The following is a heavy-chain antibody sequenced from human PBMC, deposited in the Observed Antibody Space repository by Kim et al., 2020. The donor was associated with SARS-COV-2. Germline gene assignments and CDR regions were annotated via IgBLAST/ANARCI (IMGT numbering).Heavy chain of an antibody. J-gene: IGHJ4*02. CDR1: GFTFSNDA. Sequence: GGSLRLSCAVPGFTFSNDAMSWVRQAPGKGLEWVSAISGNGFDTYYADSVKGRFTISRDNSKNILYLQMNSLRAEDTAVYYCANPTPGYCSSSSCHAYDCWGQGTLVTVSA. CDR3: ANPTPGYCSSSSCHAYDC. V-gene: IGHV3-23*01. CDR2: ISGNGFDT. D-gene: IGHD2-15*01.